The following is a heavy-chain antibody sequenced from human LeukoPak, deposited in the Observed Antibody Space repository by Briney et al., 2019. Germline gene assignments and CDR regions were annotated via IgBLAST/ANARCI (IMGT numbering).Heavy chain of an antibody. J-gene: IGHJ4*02. CDR2: INPNSGGT. CDR3: ARGNYYDSSGYSY. CDR1: GYTFTSYD. V-gene: IGHV1-2*02. Sequence: PGASVKVSCKASGYTFTSYDINWERQAPGQGLEWMGWINPNSGGTNYAQKFQGRVTMTRDTSISTAYMELSRLRSDDTAVYYCARGNYYDSSGYSYWGQGTLVTVSS. D-gene: IGHD3-22*01.